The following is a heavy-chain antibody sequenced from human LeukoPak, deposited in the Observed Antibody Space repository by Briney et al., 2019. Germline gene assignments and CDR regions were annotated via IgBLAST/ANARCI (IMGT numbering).Heavy chain of an antibody. CDR1: GGSISSYY. J-gene: IGHJ6*02. Sequence: PSETLSLTCTVSGGSISSYYWSWIRQPPGKGLEWIGYIYYSGSTNYNPSLKSRVTISVDTSKNQFSLKLSSVTAADTAVYCCARSGYYGSGSYYNVDYYGMDVWGQGTTVTVSS. CDR3: ARSGYYGSGSYYNVDYYGMDV. CDR2: IYYSGST. D-gene: IGHD3-10*01. V-gene: IGHV4-59*08.